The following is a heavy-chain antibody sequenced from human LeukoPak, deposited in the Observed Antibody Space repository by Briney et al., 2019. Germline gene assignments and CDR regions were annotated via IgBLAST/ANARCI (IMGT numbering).Heavy chain of an antibody. J-gene: IGHJ4*02. Sequence: KTGGSLRLSCAASGFTFSDYYMSWIRQAPGKGLEWVGRIKSKTDGGTTDYAAPVKGRFTISRDDSKNTLYLQMNSLKTKDTAVYYCTTRGGRTGTREYFDYWGQGTLVTVSS. CDR3: TTRGGRTGTREYFDY. D-gene: IGHD1-7*01. CDR2: IKSKTDGGTT. CDR1: GFTFSDYY. V-gene: IGHV3-15*01.